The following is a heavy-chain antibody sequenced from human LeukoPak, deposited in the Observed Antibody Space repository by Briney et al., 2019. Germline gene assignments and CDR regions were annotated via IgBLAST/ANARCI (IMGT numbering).Heavy chain of an antibody. CDR3: ARKPSITFRD. Sequence: PSETLSLTCAVSTGSIGSPNWWSWVRQPPGKGLEWIGEIYHTGITNYNPSLKSRITISVDNSKNQFSLKLRSVTAADTAVYYCARKPSITFRDWGQGTLVTVSS. D-gene: IGHD3-16*01. J-gene: IGHJ4*02. CDR1: TGSIGSPNW. CDR2: IYHTGIT. V-gene: IGHV4-4*02.